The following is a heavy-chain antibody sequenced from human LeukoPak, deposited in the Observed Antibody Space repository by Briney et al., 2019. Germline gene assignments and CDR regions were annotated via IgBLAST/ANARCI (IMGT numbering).Heavy chain of an antibody. J-gene: IGHJ4*02. CDR3: ARGYSSSLTEPIDY. CDR2: IYSGGST. D-gene: IGHD6-13*01. V-gene: IGHV3-53*04. CDR1: GFTVSSNY. Sequence: GGSLRLSCAASGFTVSSNYMSWVRQAPGKGLEWVSVIYSGGSTYYADSVKGRFTISRHNSKNPLYLQMNSLRAEDTAVYYCARGYSSSLTEPIDYWGQGTLVTVSS.